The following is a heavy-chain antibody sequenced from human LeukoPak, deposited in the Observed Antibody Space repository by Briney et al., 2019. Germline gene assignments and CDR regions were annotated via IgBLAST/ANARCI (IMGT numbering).Heavy chain of an antibody. J-gene: IGHJ6*03. V-gene: IGHV1-69*06. Sequence: SVKVSCKASGGTFSSYAISWVRQAPGQGLEWMGGIIPIFGTANYAQKFQGRVTITADKSTSTAYMELSSLRSEDTAVYYCARGVTSGSSWGYYYYMDVWGKGTTVTISS. D-gene: IGHD1-26*01. CDR2: IIPIFGTA. CDR1: GGTFSSYA. CDR3: ARGVTSGSSWGYYYYMDV.